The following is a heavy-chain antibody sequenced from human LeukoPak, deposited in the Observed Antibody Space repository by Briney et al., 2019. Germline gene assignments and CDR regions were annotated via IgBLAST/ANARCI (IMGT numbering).Heavy chain of an antibody. CDR3: ARTKNQLLTLNNWFDP. V-gene: IGHV3-30-3*01. CDR1: GFTFSSYA. CDR2: ISHDGSNT. Sequence: PGGSLRLSCAASGFTFSSYAIHWVRQAPGKGPEWVAVISHDGSNTYYGDSVKGRFTISRDNSKNTLYLQTHSLRADDTAVYYCARTKNQLLTLNNWFDPWGQGTLVTVSS. J-gene: IGHJ5*02. D-gene: IGHD2-2*01.